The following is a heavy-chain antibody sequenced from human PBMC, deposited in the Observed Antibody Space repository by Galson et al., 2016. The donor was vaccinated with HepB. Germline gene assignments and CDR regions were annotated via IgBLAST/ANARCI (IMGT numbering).Heavy chain of an antibody. Sequence: SLRLSCAASGFPFSHFGMHWVRQAPGKGLEWLALIGYDGTNPYYADSVKGRFTISRDNTKNTLYLQMDSLTRDDTAVYYCAKWDSGTRRYFLDSWGQGTLSPSPQ. D-gene: IGHD1-26*01. V-gene: IGHV3-30*19. CDR3: AKWDSGTRRYFLDS. CDR2: IGYDGTNP. J-gene: IGHJ4*02. CDR1: GFPFSHFG.